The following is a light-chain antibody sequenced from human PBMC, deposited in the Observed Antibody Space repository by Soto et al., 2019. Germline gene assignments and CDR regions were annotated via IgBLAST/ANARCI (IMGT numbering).Light chain of an antibody. J-gene: IGKJ4*01. CDR1: QDISNY. CDR3: QQYDNLPPLT. Sequence: DIQMTQSPSSLSASVGDRVTITCQASQDISNYLNWYQQKPGKAPKLLIYDASNLETGVPSRFSGSGSGTDFTVTISSLQPEDIATYYCQQYDNLPPLTFGGGTKVKIK. CDR2: DAS. V-gene: IGKV1-33*01.